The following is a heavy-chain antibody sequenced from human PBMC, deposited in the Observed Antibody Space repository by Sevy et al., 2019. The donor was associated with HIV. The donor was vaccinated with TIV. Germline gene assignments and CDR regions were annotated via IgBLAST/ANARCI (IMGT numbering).Heavy chain of an antibody. J-gene: IGHJ4*02. CDR1: GFTFDDYA. CDR3: AKDMASYYGSATNYYFDY. CDR2: ISWNSGSI. V-gene: IGHV3-9*01. D-gene: IGHD3-10*01. Sequence: GGSLRLSCAASGFTFDDYAMHWVRQAPGKGLEWVSGISWNSGSIGYADSVKGRFTISRDNPKNSLFLQMNSLRAEVTALYYCAKDMASYYGSATNYYFDYWGQGTLVIVSS.